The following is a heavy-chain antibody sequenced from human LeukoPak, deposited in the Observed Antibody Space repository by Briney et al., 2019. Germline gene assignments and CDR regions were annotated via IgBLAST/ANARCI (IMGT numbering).Heavy chain of an antibody. CDR2: ISSGSRDI. D-gene: IGHD1-20*01. Sequence: GGSLRLSCVVSGFTFSTYTMNWVRQAPGKGLEWVSSISSGSRDIYYADSLKGRFTISRDNAKNSLYLQMNSLRAEDTAIYYCAKDSPVLTSWGQGTLVTVSS. CDR1: GFTFSTYT. V-gene: IGHV3-21*04. J-gene: IGHJ5*02. CDR3: AKDSPVLTS.